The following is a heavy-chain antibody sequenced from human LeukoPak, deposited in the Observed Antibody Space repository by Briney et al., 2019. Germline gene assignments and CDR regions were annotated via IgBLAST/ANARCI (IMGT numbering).Heavy chain of an antibody. Sequence: SETLSLTCTVSGGSISSSSYYWGWIRQPPGKGLEWIGRIYTSGSTNYNPSLKSRVTMSVDTSKNQFSLKLSSVTAADTAVYYCARWAAAGQGFDYWGQGTLVTVSS. V-gene: IGHV4-39*07. D-gene: IGHD6-13*01. CDR3: ARWAAAGQGFDY. J-gene: IGHJ4*02. CDR2: IYTSGST. CDR1: GGSISSSSYY.